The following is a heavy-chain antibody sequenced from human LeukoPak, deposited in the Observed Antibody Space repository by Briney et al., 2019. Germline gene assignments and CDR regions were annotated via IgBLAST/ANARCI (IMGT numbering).Heavy chain of an antibody. CDR3: AKHPIAAAWGYYMDV. CDR1: EFTFSSYA. J-gene: IGHJ6*03. CDR2: ISGSGDTT. Sequence: PGGSLRLSCAASEFTFSSYAMNWVRQAPGKGLEWVSTISGSGDTTYYADSVKGRFTISRDNSKNTLYLQMNSLRAEDTAVYYCAKHPIAAAWGYYMDVWGKGTTVTVSS. D-gene: IGHD6-13*01. V-gene: IGHV3-23*01.